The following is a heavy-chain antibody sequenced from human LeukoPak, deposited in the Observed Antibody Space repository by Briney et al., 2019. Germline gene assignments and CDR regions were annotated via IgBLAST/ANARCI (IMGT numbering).Heavy chain of an antibody. CDR1: GFTFSSYG. J-gene: IGHJ4*02. D-gene: IGHD6-19*01. CDR3: ATTGIAVAGTGAYYFDY. CDR2: ISYDGSNK. V-gene: IGHV3-30*03. Sequence: GGSLRLSCAASGFTFSSYGMHWVRQAPGKGLEWVAVISYDGSNKYHADSVKGRFTISRDNSKNTLYLQMNSLRAEDTAVYYCATTGIAVAGTGAYYFDYWGQGTLVTVSS.